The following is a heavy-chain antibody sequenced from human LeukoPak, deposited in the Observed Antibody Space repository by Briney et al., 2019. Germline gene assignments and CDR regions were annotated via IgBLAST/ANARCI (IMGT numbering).Heavy chain of an antibody. D-gene: IGHD3-10*01. CDR2: IYYTGST. CDR3: ARRSYYGSGSYPYFDY. CDR1: GGSINYYY. V-gene: IGHV4-59*12. J-gene: IGHJ4*02. Sequence: PSETLSLTCTVSGGSINYYYWNWIRQPPGKGLEWIGYIYYTGSTSYNPSLKSRVTTSVDTSKNQFSLKLSSVTAADTAVYYCARRSYYGSGSYPYFDYWGQGTLVTVSS.